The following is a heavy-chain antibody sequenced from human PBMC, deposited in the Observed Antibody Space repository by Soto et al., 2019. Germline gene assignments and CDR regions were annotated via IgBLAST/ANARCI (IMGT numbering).Heavy chain of an antibody. V-gene: IGHV3-30*18. CDR3: AKTFPRKLRRRENDAFDI. D-gene: IGHD1-26*01. J-gene: IGHJ3*02. CDR1: GFTFSSYG. Sequence: GGSLRLSCAASGFTFSSYGMHWVRQAPGKGLEWVAVISYDGSNKYYADSVKGRFTISRDNSKNTLYLQMNSLRAEDTAVYYCAKTFPRKLRRRENDAFDIWGQGTMVTVSS. CDR2: ISYDGSNK.